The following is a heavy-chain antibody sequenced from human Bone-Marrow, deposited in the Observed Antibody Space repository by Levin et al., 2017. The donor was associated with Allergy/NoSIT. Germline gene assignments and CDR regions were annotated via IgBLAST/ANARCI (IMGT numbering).Heavy chain of an antibody. CDR1: GFRFSDYY. CDR3: ETCSILDPGWDAFNL. D-gene: IGHD2-21*01. V-gene: IGHV3-11*01. CDR2: ISYDGSPT. J-gene: IGHJ3*01. Sequence: GESLKISCAASGFRFSDYYMTWIRQAPGKGLEWISYISYDGSPTYYSDSVNGRFTISRDNAKNTLYLQMNSLRAEDTAVYFCETCSILDPGWDAFNLWGQGTVITVSS.